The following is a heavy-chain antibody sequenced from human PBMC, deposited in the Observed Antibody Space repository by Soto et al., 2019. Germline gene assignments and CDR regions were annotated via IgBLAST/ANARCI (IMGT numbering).Heavy chain of an antibody. Sequence: SQTLSLTCAISGDSVSSNSVAWNWIRQSPSRGLEWLGRTYYRSRWYNDYAVSVKSRITVNPDTSRNQFSLQLNSVTPEDTAVYYCVRHSSSSQFFDYWAQGTLVTVSS. J-gene: IGHJ4*02. CDR1: GDSVSSNSVA. D-gene: IGHD6-6*01. V-gene: IGHV6-1*01. CDR2: TYYRSRWYN. CDR3: VRHSSSSQFFDY.